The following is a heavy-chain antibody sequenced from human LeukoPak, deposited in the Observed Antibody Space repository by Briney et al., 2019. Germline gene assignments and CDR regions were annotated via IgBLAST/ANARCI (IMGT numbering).Heavy chain of an antibody. CDR3: ARGGEEGGYDFWSGPDAFDI. CDR1: GFTVSSLA. D-gene: IGHD3-3*01. V-gene: IGHV3-21*01. CDR2: SGTRSGTK. J-gene: IGHJ3*02. Sequence: GGSLRLSCAASGFTVSSLAMHWVRQAPGKGLEWVSSSGTRSGTKYYADSVKGRFTISRDNAKNSLYLQMNSLRAEDTAVYYCARGGEEGGYDFWSGPDAFDIWGQGTMVTVSS.